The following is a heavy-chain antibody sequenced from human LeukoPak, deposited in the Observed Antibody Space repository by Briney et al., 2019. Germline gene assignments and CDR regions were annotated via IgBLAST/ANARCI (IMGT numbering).Heavy chain of an antibody. CDR2: INGDGRRI. D-gene: IGHD1-14*01. CDR1: GFTFSSHW. J-gene: IGHJ4*02. Sequence: RGSLRLSCAASGFTFSSHWMHWVRQVPGKGLVWVSRINGDGRRITYADSVKGRFTISRDNAKDTLFLQMDSLRAEDTALYYCARDRPDGRTSFDYWGLGTLVTVST. V-gene: IGHV3-74*03. CDR3: ARDRPDGRTSFDY.